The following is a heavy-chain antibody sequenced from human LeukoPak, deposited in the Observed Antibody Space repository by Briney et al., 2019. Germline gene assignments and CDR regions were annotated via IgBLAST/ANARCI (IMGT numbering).Heavy chain of an antibody. D-gene: IGHD6-6*01. J-gene: IGHJ5*02. CDR3: ARDLSSPYGRGP. V-gene: IGHV3-11*04. CDR2: ISSTSPRAI. CDR1: GFTFSDYY. Sequence: GGSLRLSCAASGFTFSDYYMSWIRQAPGKGLEWVSLISSTSPRAISYGDSVKGRFTTSRDNAKNSLYLQMNSLRVEDTALYYCARDLSSPYGRGPWGQGTLVTVSS.